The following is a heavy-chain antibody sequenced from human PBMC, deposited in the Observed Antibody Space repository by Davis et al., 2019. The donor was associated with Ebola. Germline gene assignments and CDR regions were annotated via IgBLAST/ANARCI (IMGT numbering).Heavy chain of an antibody. D-gene: IGHD2-21*02. CDR2: IYNSGSP. V-gene: IGHV4-59*11. CDR3: ATEAVVTAIRIQY. CDR1: GGSIRSHH. Sequence: SETLSLTCTVSGGSIRSHHWSWIRQSPGMGLEWIGYIYNSGSPNYSPSLKSRVTISIDTSRNQFSLKLSSVTAADTAVYYCATEAVVTAIRIQYWGQGTLVTVSS. J-gene: IGHJ4*02.